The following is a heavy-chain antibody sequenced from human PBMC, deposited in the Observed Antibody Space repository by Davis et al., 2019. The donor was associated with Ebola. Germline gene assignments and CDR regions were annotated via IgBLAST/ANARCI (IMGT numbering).Heavy chain of an antibody. J-gene: IGHJ4*02. D-gene: IGHD6-6*01. Sequence: GESLKISCKGSGYTFHSYWISWVRQMPGKGLEWMGRIDLSDSYTNYSPSFQGHVTISADRSISTAYLQWSSLKASDTAMYYCARLGSSSPGDYWGQGTLVTVSS. V-gene: IGHV5-10-1*01. CDR2: IDLSDSYT. CDR1: GYTFHSYW. CDR3: ARLGSSSPGDY.